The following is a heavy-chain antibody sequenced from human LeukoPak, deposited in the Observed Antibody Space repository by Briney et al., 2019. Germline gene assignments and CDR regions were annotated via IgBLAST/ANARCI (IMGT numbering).Heavy chain of an antibody. V-gene: IGHV4-59*12. Sequence: PSETLSLTCTVSGGSISSYYWSWIRQPPGKGLEWIGYIYYSGSTNYNPSLKSRVTISVDTSKNQFSLKLSSVTAADTAVYYCARGLRRGYYSRGNWFDPWGQGTLVTVSS. CDR2: IYYSGST. CDR3: ARGLRRGYYSRGNWFDP. D-gene: IGHD3-22*01. J-gene: IGHJ5*02. CDR1: GGSISSYY.